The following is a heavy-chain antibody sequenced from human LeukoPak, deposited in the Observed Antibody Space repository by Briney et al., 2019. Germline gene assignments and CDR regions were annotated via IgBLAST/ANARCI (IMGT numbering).Heavy chain of an antibody. V-gene: IGHV3-43*02. D-gene: IGHD6-19*01. Sequence: AGGSLRLSCAASGFTFDDYAMHWVRHAPGKGLEWVSLISGDGGSTYYADSVKGRFTISRDNSKNSLYLQMNSLRTEDTALYYCAKDISSSGYYYYYYGMDVWGQGTTVTVSS. CDR3: AKDISSSGYYYYYYGMDV. J-gene: IGHJ6*02. CDR2: ISGDGGST. CDR1: GFTFDDYA.